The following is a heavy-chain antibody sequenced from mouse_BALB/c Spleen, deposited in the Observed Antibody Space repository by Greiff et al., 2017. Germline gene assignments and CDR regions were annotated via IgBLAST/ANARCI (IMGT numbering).Heavy chain of an antibody. Sequence: EVKLMESGGGLVQPGGSRKLSCAASGFTFSSFGMHWVRQAPEKGLEWVAYISSGSSTIYYADTVKGRFTISRDNPKNTLFLQMTSLRSEDTAMYYCARSGGNYYLGYWGQGTTLTVSS. D-gene: IGHD2-1*01. CDR1: GFTFSSFG. CDR3: ARSGGNYYLGY. J-gene: IGHJ2*01. CDR2: ISSGSSTI. V-gene: IGHV5-17*02.